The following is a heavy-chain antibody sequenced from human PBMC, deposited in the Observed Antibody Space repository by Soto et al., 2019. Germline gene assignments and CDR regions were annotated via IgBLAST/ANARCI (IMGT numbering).Heavy chain of an antibody. CDR1: GFIFSTYG. V-gene: IGHV3-30*18. J-gene: IGHJ6*02. D-gene: IGHD5-12*01. CDR3: AKDTATAITSYYFYGMDV. Sequence: QMQLVESGGGVVQPGRSLRVSCEASGFIFSTYGMHWVRQAPGKGLEWVAVISYDGRNKYYADSVRGRFTISRDNSKNTPHLKMNSLRGEDTAVYYCAKDTATAITSYYFYGMDVWGQGPTVTVSS. CDR2: ISYDGRNK.